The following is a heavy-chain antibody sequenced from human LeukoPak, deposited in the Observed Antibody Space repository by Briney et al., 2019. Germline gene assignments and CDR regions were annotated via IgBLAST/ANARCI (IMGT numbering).Heavy chain of an antibody. Sequence: GGSLRLSCAASGFSFSSYYMNWVRQAPGKGLEWVANIKQDGSEKYYVDSVKGRFTISRDNAKNSLYLQMNSLKTEDTAVYYCATFWATTVVSGDSWGQGTLVTVSS. J-gene: IGHJ4*02. D-gene: IGHD4-23*01. CDR1: GFSFSSYY. CDR3: ATFWATTVVSGDS. CDR2: IKQDGSEK. V-gene: IGHV3-7*05.